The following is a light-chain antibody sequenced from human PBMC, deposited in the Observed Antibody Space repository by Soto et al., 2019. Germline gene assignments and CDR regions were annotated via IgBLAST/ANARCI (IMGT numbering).Light chain of an antibody. CDR1: SSDVGGYNY. CDR3: SSYTSSSTLYV. V-gene: IGLV2-14*01. Sequence: QSVLTQPASVSGSPGQSITISCTGTSSDVGGYNYGSWYQQHPGKAPKLMIYDVSNRPSGVSNRFSGSKSGNTASLTISGLQAEDEVDDYCSSYTSSSTLYVFGTGTKLTVL. CDR2: DVS. J-gene: IGLJ1*01.